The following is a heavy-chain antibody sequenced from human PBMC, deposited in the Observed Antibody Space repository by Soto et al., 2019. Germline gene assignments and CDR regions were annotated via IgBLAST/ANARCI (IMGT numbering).Heavy chain of an antibody. V-gene: IGHV1-46*01. CDR3: ARDVRSSYSSGWYYFDY. D-gene: IGHD6-19*01. Sequence: QVQLVQSGAEVKKPGASVKVSCKASGYTFTSYYMHWVRQAPGQGLEWMGIINPSGGSTSYAQKFQGRVTMTRDRSTSTGYMELSRLRSEDTAVYYCARDVRSSYSSGWYYFDYWGQGTLVTVSS. CDR1: GYTFTSYY. CDR2: INPSGGST. J-gene: IGHJ4*02.